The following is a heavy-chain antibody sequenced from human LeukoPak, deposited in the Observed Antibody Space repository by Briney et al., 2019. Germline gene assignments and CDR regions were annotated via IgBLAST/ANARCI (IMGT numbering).Heavy chain of an antibody. J-gene: IGHJ4*02. CDR1: GFIFSSYS. V-gene: IGHV3-21*01. CDR3: ARDRGSTEFDY. CDR2: ISSSSTYI. Sequence: PGGSLRLSCAASGFIFSSYSMNWVRQAPGKGLEWVSSISSSSTYIYYADSVKGRFTISRDNAKNSLYLQMNSLRAEDTAVYYCARDRGSTEFDYWGQGTLVTVSS. D-gene: IGHD6-13*01.